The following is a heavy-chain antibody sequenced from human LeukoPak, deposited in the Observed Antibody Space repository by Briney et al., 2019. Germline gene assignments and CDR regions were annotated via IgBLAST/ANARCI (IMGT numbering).Heavy chain of an antibody. CDR3: AIFAARPSAFDI. Sequence: PSETLSLTCTVSGGSISSYYWSWIRQPPGKGLEWIGYIYYSGSTNYNPSLKSRVTISVDTSKNQFSLKLSSVTAADTAVYYCAIFAARPSAFDIWGQGTMVTVSS. D-gene: IGHD6-6*01. V-gene: IGHV4-59*01. CDR2: IYYSGST. CDR1: GGSISSYY. J-gene: IGHJ3*02.